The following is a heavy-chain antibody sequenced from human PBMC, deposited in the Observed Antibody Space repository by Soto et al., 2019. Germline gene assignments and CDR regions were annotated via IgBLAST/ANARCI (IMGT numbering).Heavy chain of an antibody. CDR2: ISAYNGNT. D-gene: IGHD3-3*01. J-gene: IGHJ5*02. CDR1: GYTFTSYG. V-gene: IGHV1-18*01. Sequence: ASVKVSCKASGYTFTSYGISWVRQAPGQGLEWTGWISAYNGNTNYAQKLQGRVTMTTDTSTSTAYMELRSLRSDDTAVYYCASSSREDFWSGPGGWFDPWGQGTLVTVSS. CDR3: ASSSREDFWSGPGGWFDP.